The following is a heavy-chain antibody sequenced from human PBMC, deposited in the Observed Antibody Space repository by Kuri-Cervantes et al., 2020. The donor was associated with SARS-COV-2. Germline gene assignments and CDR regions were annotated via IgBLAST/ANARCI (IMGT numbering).Heavy chain of an antibody. J-gene: IGHJ5*02. CDR2: IYYSGST. Sequence: GSLRLSCTVSGGSISSYYWSWIRQPPGKGLEWIGYIYYSGSTYYNPSLKSRVTISVDTSKNQFSLKLSSVTAADTAVYYCASWTLIVVVPAAIGWFDPWGQGTLVTVSS. V-gene: IGHV4-59*08. D-gene: IGHD2-2*02. CDR1: GGSISSYY. CDR3: ASWTLIVVVPAAIGWFDP.